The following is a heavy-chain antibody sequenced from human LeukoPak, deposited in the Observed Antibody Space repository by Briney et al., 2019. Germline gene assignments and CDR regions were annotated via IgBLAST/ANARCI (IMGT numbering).Heavy chain of an antibody. CDR3: ARDTDILTGYYDTYYYGMDV. J-gene: IGHJ6*02. V-gene: IGHV1-69*13. D-gene: IGHD3-9*01. Sequence: ASVKVSCKASGGTFSSYAISWVRQAPGQGLEWMGGIIPIFGTANYAQKFQGRVTITADESTSPAYMELSSLRSEDTAVYYCARDTDILTGYYDTYYYGMDVWGQGTTVTVSS. CDR2: IIPIFGTA. CDR1: GGTFSSYA.